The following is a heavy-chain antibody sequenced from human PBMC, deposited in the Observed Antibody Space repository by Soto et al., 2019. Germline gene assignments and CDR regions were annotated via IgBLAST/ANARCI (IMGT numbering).Heavy chain of an antibody. D-gene: IGHD5-12*01. CDR2: IIPILGIA. J-gene: IGHJ4*02. Sequence: QVQLVQSGAEVKKPGSSVKVSCKASGGTFSSYTISWVRQAPGQGLEWMGRIIPILGIANYAQKFQGRVTIXGDXSXNTAYMELSSLRSEDTAVYYCARTEMATNAQYYFDYWGQGTLVTVSS. CDR3: ARTEMATNAQYYFDY. V-gene: IGHV1-69*02. CDR1: GGTFSSYT.